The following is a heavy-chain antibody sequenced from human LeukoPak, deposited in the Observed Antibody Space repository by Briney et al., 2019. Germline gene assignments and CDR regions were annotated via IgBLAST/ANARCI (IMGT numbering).Heavy chain of an antibody. CDR3: ASVWWSGYFRFDY. CDR2: IKQDGGEQ. CDR1: GFTFSSYW. V-gene: IGHV3-7*01. Sequence: PGGSLRLSCAAPGFTFSSYWMSWVRQAPGKGLEWVANIKQDGGEQSYVDSVKGRFTISRNNAKHSLFLQMNRLRAEDTAVYYCASVWWSGYFRFDYWGQGTLVTVYS. D-gene: IGHD3-3*01. J-gene: IGHJ4*02.